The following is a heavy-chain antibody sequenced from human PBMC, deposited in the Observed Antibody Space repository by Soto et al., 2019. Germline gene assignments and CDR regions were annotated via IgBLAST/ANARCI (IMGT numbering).Heavy chain of an antibody. Sequence: EVQVVESGGGLVKPGGSLRLSCAASGFTFSSYSMSWVRQAPGKGLEWVSSITSSSNYIHYTDSVQGRFTISRDNAKSSLYLQMNSLRAEDTALYYCARDTNFYASGSGVDYWGQGTLDTVSS. V-gene: IGHV3-21*01. J-gene: IGHJ4*02. CDR1: GFTFSSYS. CDR2: ITSSSNYI. CDR3: ARDTNFYASGSGVDY. D-gene: IGHD3-10*01.